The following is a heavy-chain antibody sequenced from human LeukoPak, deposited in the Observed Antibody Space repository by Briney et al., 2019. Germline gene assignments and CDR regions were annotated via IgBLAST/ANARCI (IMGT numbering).Heavy chain of an antibody. CDR2: ISSSSSYI. V-gene: IGHV3-21*04. Sequence: PGGSLRLSCAASGFTFSSYSMNWVRQAPGKGLEWVSSISSSSSYIYYADSVKGRFTISRDNAKNTLYLQMNSLRAEDTAVYYCAKGGTMVRGPGGYFDLWGRGTLVTVSS. J-gene: IGHJ2*01. CDR3: AKGGTMVRGPGGYFDL. D-gene: IGHD3-10*01. CDR1: GFTFSSYS.